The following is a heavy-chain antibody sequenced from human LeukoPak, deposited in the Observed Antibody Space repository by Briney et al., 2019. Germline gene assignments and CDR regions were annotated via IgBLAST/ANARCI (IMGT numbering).Heavy chain of an antibody. CDR2: IYYSGST. D-gene: IGHD1-26*01. V-gene: IGHV4-59*01. CDR3: ARGGSPVPLY. J-gene: IGHJ4*02. CDR1: GGSISSYY. Sequence: SETLSLTCTVSGGSISSYYLSWIRQPPGKGLEWIGYIYYSGSTNYNPSLKSRVTISVDTSKNQFSLRLSSVTAADTGVYYCARGGSPVPLYWGQGTLVTVSS.